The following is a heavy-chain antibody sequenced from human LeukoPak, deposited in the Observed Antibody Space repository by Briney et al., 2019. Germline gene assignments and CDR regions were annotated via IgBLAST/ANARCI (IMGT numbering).Heavy chain of an antibody. CDR3: ARDWDY. CDR1: GGFISSYY. Sequence: SETLSLTSTVSGGFISSYYWSWIRQPAGKGLEWIGRISTSGSTKYNSSLKSRVTMSVDTSKNQFSLKLSSVTAADTAVYYCARDWDYWGQGTLDTVSS. CDR2: ISTSGST. J-gene: IGHJ4*02. V-gene: IGHV4-4*07.